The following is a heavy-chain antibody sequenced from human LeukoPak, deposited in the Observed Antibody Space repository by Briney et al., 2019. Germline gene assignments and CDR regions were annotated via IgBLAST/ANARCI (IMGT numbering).Heavy chain of an antibody. V-gene: IGHV3-23*01. Sequence: GGSLRLSCAVSGFTFSTFAMIWVRQPPGKGLEWVSSIFPSGGEIHYADSVRGRFTISRDNSKSTLSLQMNSLRAEDTAIYYCATYRQVLLPFESWGQGTLVTVSA. CDR3: ATYRQVLLPFES. CDR2: IFPSGGEI. J-gene: IGHJ4*02. CDR1: GFTFSTFA. D-gene: IGHD2-8*02.